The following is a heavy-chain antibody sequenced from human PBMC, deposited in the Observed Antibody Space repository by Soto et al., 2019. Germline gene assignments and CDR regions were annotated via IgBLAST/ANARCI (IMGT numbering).Heavy chain of an antibody. V-gene: IGHV3-30-3*01. Sequence: QVQLVESGGGVVQPGGSLRLSCAASGFTFSNYAMHWVRQAPGKGMEWVAAILSDEINKYSADSVKGRFSIYRDNSNNTLYLKMNSLRREDTAVSYYANVETSGGGDAFDFWGPGTMVTVSS. CDR1: GFTFSNYA. CDR2: ILSDEINK. J-gene: IGHJ3*01. CDR3: ANVETSGGGDAFDF. D-gene: IGHD2-8*02.